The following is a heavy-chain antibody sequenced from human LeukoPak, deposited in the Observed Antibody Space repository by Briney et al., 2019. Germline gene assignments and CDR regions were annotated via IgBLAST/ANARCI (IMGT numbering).Heavy chain of an antibody. CDR3: AGRYCSSTSCYSDY. CDR1: GFTFSSYG. V-gene: IGHV3-30*02. D-gene: IGHD2-2*02. CDR2: IRYDGSNK. Sequence: PGGSLRLSCAASGFTFSSYGMHWVRQAPGKGLEWVAFIRYDGSNKYYADSVKGRFTISRDNSKNTLYLQMNSLRAEDTAVYYCAGRYCSSTSCYSDYWGQGTLATVSS. J-gene: IGHJ4*02.